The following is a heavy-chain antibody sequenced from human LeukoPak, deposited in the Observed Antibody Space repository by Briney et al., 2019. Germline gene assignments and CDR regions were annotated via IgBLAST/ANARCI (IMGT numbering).Heavy chain of an antibody. CDR3: AREGAAGSYYYYMDV. CDR1: GFTFNNYP. J-gene: IGHJ6*03. V-gene: IGHV3-23*01. D-gene: IGHD1-26*01. Sequence: GGSLRLSCAASGFTFNNYPMSWVRQAPGKGLEWVSSINPSGGNTYYADSVKGRFTISRDNSKNTLYLQMNSLRAEDTALYYCAREGAAGSYYYYMDVWGKGTTVTVSS. CDR2: INPSGGNT.